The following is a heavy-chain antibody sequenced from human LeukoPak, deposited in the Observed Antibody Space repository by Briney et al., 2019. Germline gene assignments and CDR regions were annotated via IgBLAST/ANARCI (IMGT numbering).Heavy chain of an antibody. CDR3: AKETYDSSGYPLPA. D-gene: IGHD3-22*01. Sequence: GRSLRLSCAASGFTFDDYAMHWVRQAPGKGLEWVSGISWNSGSIGYADSVKGRFTISRDNAKNSLYLQMNSLRAEDTALYYCAKETYDSSGYPLPAWGQGTLVTVSS. CDR1: GFTFDDYA. V-gene: IGHV3-9*01. CDR2: ISWNSGSI. J-gene: IGHJ4*02.